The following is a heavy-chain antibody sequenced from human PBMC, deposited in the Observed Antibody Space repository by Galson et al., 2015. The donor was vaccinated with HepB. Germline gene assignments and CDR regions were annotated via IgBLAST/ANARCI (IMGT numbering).Heavy chain of an antibody. V-gene: IGHV3-66*01. CDR1: GFTVSSNY. CDR3: ARDGYSSSWYVRYFDL. Sequence: SLRLSCAASGFTVSSNYMSWVRQAPGKGLEWVSVIYSGGSTYYADSVKGRFTISSDSSKNTPYLQMNSLGAEDTAVYYCARDGYSSSWYVRYFDLWGRGTLVTVSS. CDR2: IYSGGST. J-gene: IGHJ2*01. D-gene: IGHD6-13*01.